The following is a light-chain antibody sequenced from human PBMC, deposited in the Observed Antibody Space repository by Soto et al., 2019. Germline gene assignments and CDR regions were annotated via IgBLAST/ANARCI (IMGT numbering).Light chain of an antibody. CDR3: QQCNSYPWT. CDR1: QSVSRY. V-gene: IGKV1-39*01. CDR2: AAS. Sequence: DVQMTQSPSSLSALVGDRVTITCRASQSVSRYLNWYQDKPGKAPKLLINAASNLRSGVPSRFSGSGSGTEFTLTISSLQPDDFATYYCQQCNSYPWTFGQGTKVDIK. J-gene: IGKJ1*01.